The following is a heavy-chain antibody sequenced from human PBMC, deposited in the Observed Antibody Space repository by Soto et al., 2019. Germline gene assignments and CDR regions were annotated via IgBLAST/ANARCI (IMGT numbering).Heavy chain of an antibody. V-gene: IGHV2-5*01. Sequence: QITLKESGPTLVKPTQTLTLTCTFSGFSLSTSGVGVGWIRQPPGKALEWLALIYWNDDKRYSPSLKSRLTITKDTSKNQVVRTMTNTDPVDTATYYCAHRQGQGQWLLRRQVDWFDPWGQGTLVTVSS. J-gene: IGHJ5*02. CDR3: AHRQGQGQWLLRRQVDWFDP. CDR2: IYWNDDK. CDR1: GFSLSTSGVG. D-gene: IGHD6-19*01.